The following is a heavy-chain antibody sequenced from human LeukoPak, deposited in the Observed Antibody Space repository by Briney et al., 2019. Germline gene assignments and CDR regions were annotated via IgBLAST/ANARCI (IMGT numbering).Heavy chain of an antibody. V-gene: IGHV3-23*01. CDR1: GFTFRSNA. Sequence: GGSLRLSCAASGFTFRSNAMSWVRQAPEKGLEWVSSISTSGGSTFYADSVKGRFTISRDNSKNTLYLQMNSLRAEDTAVYYCAKCLGSGWYASSDWGQGTLVTVSS. J-gene: IGHJ4*02. CDR3: AKCLGSGWYASSD. D-gene: IGHD6-13*01. CDR2: ISTSGGST.